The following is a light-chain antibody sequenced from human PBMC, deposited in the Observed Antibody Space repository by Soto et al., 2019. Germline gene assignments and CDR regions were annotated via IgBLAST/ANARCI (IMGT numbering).Light chain of an antibody. J-gene: IGKJ1*01. CDR1: QGIRNE. Sequence: AIQMTQSPSSLSASVGDRVSITCRASQGIRNELGWYQQKPGKAPQLLIYAASSLQSGVPSRFSGSGSGTDFTLTISSLQPEDFATYYCLQDYTYPRTFGQGTKVEIK. CDR2: AAS. CDR3: LQDYTYPRT. V-gene: IGKV1-6*01.